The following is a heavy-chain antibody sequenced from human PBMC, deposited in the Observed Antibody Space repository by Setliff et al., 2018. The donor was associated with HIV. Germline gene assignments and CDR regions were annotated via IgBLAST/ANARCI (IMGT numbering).Heavy chain of an antibody. CDR1: GYTFTSYA. J-gene: IGHJ3*02. CDR2: MNPNSGNT. CDR3: ASGLMVVTASGAFDI. V-gene: IGHV1-8*02. D-gene: IGHD2-21*02. Sequence: ASVMVSCKASGYTFTSYATNWVRQATGQGRGWMGWMNPNSGNTGDAQKFQGRVTWTRNTSISTVYMELSSLRSEDTAVYYCASGLMVVTASGAFDIWGRGTMVTVSS.